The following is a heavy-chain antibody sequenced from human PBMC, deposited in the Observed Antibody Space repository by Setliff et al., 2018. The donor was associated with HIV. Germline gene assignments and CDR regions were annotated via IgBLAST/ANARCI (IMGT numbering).Heavy chain of an antibody. CDR2: IKQDGSEK. V-gene: IGHV3-7*01. Sequence: GGSLRLSCAASGFSFSNYWRSWVRQAPGKGLEWVARIKQDGSEKYHVDSVKCRFTISRDNSKNTLYLQMNSLSAEDTAVYYCAQDVTMVRGASDYFDYWGQGTLVTAPQ. CDR1: GFSFSNYW. CDR3: AQDVTMVRGASDYFDY. J-gene: IGHJ4*02. D-gene: IGHD3-10*01.